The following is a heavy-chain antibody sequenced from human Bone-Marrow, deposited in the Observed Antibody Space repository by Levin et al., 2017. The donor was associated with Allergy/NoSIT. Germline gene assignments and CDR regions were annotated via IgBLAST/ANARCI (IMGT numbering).Heavy chain of an antibody. CDR3: ARVRDGYNFGDYYVDS. Sequence: KPSETLSLTCTVSGGSISSDNYYWTWIRQPPGKGLECIGYTYYNGSTYYNPSLKSRVTISVDTSKNQFSLKLDSVTAADTAVYYCARVRDGYNFGDYYVDSWGQGTLVIVSS. CDR1: GGSISSDNYY. V-gene: IGHV4-30-4*01. D-gene: IGHD5-24*01. CDR2: TYYNGST. J-gene: IGHJ4*02.